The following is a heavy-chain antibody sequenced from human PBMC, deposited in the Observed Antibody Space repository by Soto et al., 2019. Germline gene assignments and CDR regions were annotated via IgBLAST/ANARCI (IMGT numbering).Heavy chain of an antibody. Sequence: PGGSLRLSCAASGFTFSSYGMHWVRQAPGKGLEWVAVISYDGNNKYYTDSVKGRFTISRDNSKNTSYLQMNSLRAEDTAVYYCAKDGRYFDWSLEVDVWGQGTTVTVSS. CDR1: GFTFSSYG. CDR2: ISYDGNNK. D-gene: IGHD3-9*01. V-gene: IGHV3-30*18. J-gene: IGHJ6*02. CDR3: AKDGRYFDWSLEVDV.